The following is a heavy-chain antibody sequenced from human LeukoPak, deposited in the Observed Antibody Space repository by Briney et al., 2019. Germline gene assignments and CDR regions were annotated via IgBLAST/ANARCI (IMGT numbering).Heavy chain of an antibody. V-gene: IGHV4-34*01. J-gene: IGHJ3*02. CDR1: GGSFSGYY. CDR3: AKAPYYYDSSGYHNAFDI. CDR2: INHSGST. Sequence: SETLSLTCAVYGGSFSGYYWSWIRHPPGKGLEWIGEINHSGSTNYNPSLTSRVTISVDTSKNQFSLKLSSVTAADTAVYYCAKAPYYYDSSGYHNAFDIWGQGTLVTVSS. D-gene: IGHD3-22*01.